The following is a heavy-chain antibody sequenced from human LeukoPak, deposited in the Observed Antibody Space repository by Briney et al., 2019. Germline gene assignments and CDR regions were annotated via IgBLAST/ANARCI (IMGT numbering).Heavy chain of an antibody. CDR1: GFIFSSYY. J-gene: IGHJ4*02. CDR2: INTDGSSI. D-gene: IGHD6-19*01. Sequence: GGSLRLSCAASGFIFSSYYMHWVRQAPGEGLVWVSRINTDGSSISYADSVKGRFTISRDNAKNTLYLQMSSLRDEDMAVYYCARGSGWLPDSYWGQGTLVTVSS. V-gene: IGHV3-74*01. CDR3: ARGSGWLPDSY.